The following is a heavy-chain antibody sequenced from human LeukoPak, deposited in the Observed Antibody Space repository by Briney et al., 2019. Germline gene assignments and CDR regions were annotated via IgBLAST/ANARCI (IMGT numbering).Heavy chain of an antibody. Sequence: GGSLRLSCAASGFTFSSYEMNWVRQAPGKGLEWVSYISSSGGTIYYADSVKGRFTISRDNAKNSLYLQMNSLRAEDTAVYYCARDRYCSGGSCRRYYYYGMDVWGQGTTVTVSS. V-gene: IGHV3-48*03. CDR3: ARDRYCSGGSCRRYYYYGMDV. D-gene: IGHD2-15*01. CDR2: ISSSGGTI. J-gene: IGHJ6*02. CDR1: GFTFSSYE.